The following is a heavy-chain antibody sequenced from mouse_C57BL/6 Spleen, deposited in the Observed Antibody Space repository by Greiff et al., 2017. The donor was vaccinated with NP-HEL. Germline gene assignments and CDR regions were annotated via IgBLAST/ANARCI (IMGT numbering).Heavy chain of an antibody. D-gene: IGHD1-1*01. CDR1: GYTFTSYW. V-gene: IGHV1-64*01. CDR3: ACITTVVAPYWYFDV. J-gene: IGHJ1*03. Sequence: QVQLQQPGAELVKPGASVKLSCKASGYTFTSYWMHWVKQRPGQGLEWIGMIHPNSGSTNYNEKFKSKATLTVDKSSSTAYMQLSSLTSEDSAVYYCACITTVVAPYWYFDVWGTGTTVTVSS. CDR2: IHPNSGST.